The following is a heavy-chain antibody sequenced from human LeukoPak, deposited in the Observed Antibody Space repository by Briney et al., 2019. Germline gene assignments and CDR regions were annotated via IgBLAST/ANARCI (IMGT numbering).Heavy chain of an antibody. D-gene: IGHD3-10*01. CDR3: AREYRGLYFDY. CDR1: GFTFSSYW. J-gene: IGHJ4*02. CDR2: INSDGSST. Sequence: GGSLRLSCAASGFTFSSYWMHWVRQAPGKGLVWVSRINSDGSSTSYADSVKGRFTISRDNAKNTPYLQMNSLRAEDTAVYYCAREYRGLYFDYWGQGTLVTVSS. V-gene: IGHV3-74*01.